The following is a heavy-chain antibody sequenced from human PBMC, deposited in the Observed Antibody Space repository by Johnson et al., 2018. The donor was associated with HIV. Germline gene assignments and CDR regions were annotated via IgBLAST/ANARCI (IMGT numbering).Heavy chain of an antibody. D-gene: IGHD6-19*01. J-gene: IGHJ3*02. CDR2: ISGSAYNT. V-gene: IGHV3-23*04. CDR1: GFTFSSYA. Sequence: MQLVESGGGFVQPGGSLRLSCAASGFTFSSYAMSWVRQAPGKGLEWVSAISGSAYNTYYAESVKGRLSISRDNSKNTVYLQMNSLRAEDTAVYYCARDGYSSGWYGNDAFDIWGQGTMVTVSS. CDR3: ARDGYSSGWYGNDAFDI.